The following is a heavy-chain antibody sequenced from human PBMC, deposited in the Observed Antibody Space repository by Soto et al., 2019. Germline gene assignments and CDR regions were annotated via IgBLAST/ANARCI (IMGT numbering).Heavy chain of an antibody. CDR2: IYYSGNT. Sequence: PSETLSLTCTVSGDSISRGGDYWTWIRQHPGKGLEWIGYIYYSGNTYNNPTLKSRVTISVDTSQNQFSLKLTSVTAADTAAYYCAIGGGTVGAVNYHGLDVWGQGTTVTVSS. CDR1: GDSISRGGDY. D-gene: IGHD1-26*01. J-gene: IGHJ6*02. CDR3: AIGGGTVGAVNYHGLDV. V-gene: IGHV4-31*03.